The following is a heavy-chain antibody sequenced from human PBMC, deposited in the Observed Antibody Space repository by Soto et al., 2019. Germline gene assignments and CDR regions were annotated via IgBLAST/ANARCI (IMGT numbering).Heavy chain of an antibody. CDR3: ARILVPAAHNYYGMVV. D-gene: IGHD2-2*01. J-gene: IGHJ6*02. CDR1: GGSISSGDYY. Sequence: PSETLSLTCTVSGGSISSGDYYWSWIRQPPGKGLEWIGYIYYSGSTYYNPSLKSRVTISVDTSKNQFSLKLSSVTAADTAVYYCARILVPAAHNYYGMVVWGQGTTVSVS. CDR2: IYYSGST. V-gene: IGHV4-30-4*01.